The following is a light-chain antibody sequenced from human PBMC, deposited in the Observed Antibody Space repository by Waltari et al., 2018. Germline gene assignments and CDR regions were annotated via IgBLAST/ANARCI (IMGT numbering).Light chain of an antibody. CDR3: GTWDSSLSIGV. V-gene: IGLV1-51*01. Sequence: QSVLTQPPSVSAAPGQKVTISCSGSGSNIGSNYVSWYQQLPGTSPKVAIYDNKRRPSGIPDRFSGSKSGTSATLGITGLQTGDEADYYCGTWDSSLSIGVVGGGTKLTVL. CDR2: DNK. J-gene: IGLJ2*01. CDR1: GSNIGSNY.